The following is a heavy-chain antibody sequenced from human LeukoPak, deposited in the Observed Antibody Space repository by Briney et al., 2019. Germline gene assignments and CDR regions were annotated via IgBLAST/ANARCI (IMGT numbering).Heavy chain of an antibody. D-gene: IGHD2-2*01. CDR1: GYTFTGYY. Sequence: ASVKVSCKASGYTFTGYYMHWVRQAPGQGLEWMGYIYPNSGATKYAQKFQGRVTMTRDTSISTAYMELSGLRSDDTAVYYCARGTGDVVPAAPPDYWGQGTLVTVSS. V-gene: IGHV1-2*02. CDR2: IYPNSGAT. J-gene: IGHJ4*02. CDR3: ARGTGDVVPAAPPDY.